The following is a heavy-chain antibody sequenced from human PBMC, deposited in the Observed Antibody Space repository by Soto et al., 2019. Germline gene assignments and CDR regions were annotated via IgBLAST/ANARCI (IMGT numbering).Heavy chain of an antibody. CDR1: GYTFTNYA. CDR3: AGDGRACSIFGETRDV. V-gene: IGHV1-18*01. CDR2: ISAYSGDT. Sequence: VQLLQSGGEVRKPGASVKVSCKTSGYTFTNYAINWVRQAPGQGLQWMGWISAYSGDTKYAQRFQDRLTVTTDPSTTAAYLELRSPSSDDTAVYYCAGDGRACSIFGETRDVWGQGTKVTVSS. J-gene: IGHJ6*02. D-gene: IGHD3-3*01.